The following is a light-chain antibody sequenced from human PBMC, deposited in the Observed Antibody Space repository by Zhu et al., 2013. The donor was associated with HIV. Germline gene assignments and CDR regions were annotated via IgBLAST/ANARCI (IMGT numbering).Light chain of an antibody. CDR1: QSVSSN. CDR3: QQYNDWPPWT. J-gene: IGKJ1*01. CDR2: GAS. Sequence: EIVMTQSPATLSVSPGERATLSCRASQSVSSNLAWYHQKPGQPPRLLIYGASTRAAGIPARFSGSGSGTEFTLTISRLQSEDFAVYYCQQYNDWPPWTFGQGTKVEMK. V-gene: IGKV3-15*01.